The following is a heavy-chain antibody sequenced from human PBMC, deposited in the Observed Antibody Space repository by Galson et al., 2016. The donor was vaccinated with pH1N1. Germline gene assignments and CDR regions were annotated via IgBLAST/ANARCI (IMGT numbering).Heavy chain of an antibody. Sequence: SLRLSCAASGFGFSSYAMHWVRQAPGQGREWVACISLDSSNKYYVASVRGRFTVSRDNSKNTLVLPMNSLRAEDTAIYYCARDSSLWSAEWELFDYWGQGTLVTVSS. J-gene: IGHJ4*02. CDR3: ARDSSLWSAEWELFDY. CDR1: GFGFSSYA. CDR2: ISLDSSNK. V-gene: IGHV3-30*01. D-gene: IGHD1-26*01.